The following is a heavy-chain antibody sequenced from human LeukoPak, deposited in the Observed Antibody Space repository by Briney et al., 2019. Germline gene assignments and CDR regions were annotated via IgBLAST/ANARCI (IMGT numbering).Heavy chain of an antibody. CDR1: GYTFTGYY. CDR3: ARDPLFATPRQLHYYDSSGYPDY. Sequence: ASVKVSCKASGYTFTGYYMHWVRQAPGQGLEWMGWINPNSGGTNYAQKFQGRVTMTRDTSISTAYMELSRLRSDDTAVYYCARDPLFATPRQLHYYDSSGYPDYWGQGTLVTVSS. V-gene: IGHV1-2*02. CDR2: INPNSGGT. D-gene: IGHD3-22*01. J-gene: IGHJ4*02.